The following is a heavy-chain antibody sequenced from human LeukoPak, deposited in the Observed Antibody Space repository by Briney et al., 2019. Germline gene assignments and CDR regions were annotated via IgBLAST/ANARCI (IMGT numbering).Heavy chain of an antibody. CDR1: GYTFTSYY. J-gene: IGHJ4*02. D-gene: IGHD1-26*01. V-gene: IGHV1-46*01. CDR3: AREGGSGSYSYHFDF. Sequence: ASVKVSCKASGYTFTSYYMNWVRQAPGQGLEWMGKINPSDGSTDFAQNFQGRVTMTRDTSTSTVYMELSSLRSEDTAVYYCAREGGSGSYSYHFDFWGQGAPLTVSS. CDR2: INPSDGST.